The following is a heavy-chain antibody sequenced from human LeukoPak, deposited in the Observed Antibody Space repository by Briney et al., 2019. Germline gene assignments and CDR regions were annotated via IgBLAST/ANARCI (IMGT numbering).Heavy chain of an antibody. J-gene: IGHJ3*02. CDR3: AREAYYYDSSGPRDAFDI. Sequence: LRLSCAASGFTFDDYAMHWVRQAPGKGLEWVSGINWNSGSIGYADSVKGRFTISRDNAKNSLYLQMNSLRAEDTAVYYCAREAYYYDSSGPRDAFDIWGQGTMVTVSS. V-gene: IGHV3-9*01. CDR1: GFTFDDYA. CDR2: INWNSGSI. D-gene: IGHD3-22*01.